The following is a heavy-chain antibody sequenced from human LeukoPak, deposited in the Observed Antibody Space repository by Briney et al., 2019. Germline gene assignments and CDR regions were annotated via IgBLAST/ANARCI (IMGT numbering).Heavy chain of an antibody. V-gene: IGHV4-39*07. CDR1: GGSIRSGTYY. J-gene: IGHJ4*02. Sequence: PSETLSLTCTVSGGSIRSGTYYWGYIRQPPGKGLEWIGSISYTGSTYYNPSLKSRVTISVDTSKNQFSLRLSPVTAADTAVYYCARSRSYYDFWSGYPYFDYWGQGTLVTVSS. D-gene: IGHD3-3*01. CDR3: ARSRSYYDFWSGYPYFDY. CDR2: ISYTGST.